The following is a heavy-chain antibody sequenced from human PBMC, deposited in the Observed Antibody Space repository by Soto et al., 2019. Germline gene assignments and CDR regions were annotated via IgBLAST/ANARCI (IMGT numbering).Heavy chain of an antibody. V-gene: IGHV4-59*01. D-gene: IGHD3-22*01. J-gene: IGHJ4*02. Sequence: SETLSLTCTVSGGSISRYYWSWIRQPPGKGLEWIGYIYYSGSTNYNPSLKSRVTISVDTSKNQFSLKLSSVTAADTAVYYCARSTAPDYYDSSGYTFDYWGQGTLVTVSS. CDR2: IYYSGST. CDR1: GGSISRYY. CDR3: ARSTAPDYYDSSGYTFDY.